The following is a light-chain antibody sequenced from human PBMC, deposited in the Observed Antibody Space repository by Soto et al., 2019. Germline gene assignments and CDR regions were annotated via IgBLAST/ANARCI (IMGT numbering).Light chain of an antibody. V-gene: IGKV3-20*01. CDR1: QSVSSIY. Sequence: EIVLTQSPGTLSLSPGERDTLSCRASQSVSSIYLAWYQQKPGQAPRLLIYGASSRATGIPDRFSGSGSGTAFTLTISRLEPEDFAVYYCQQYSSSPLTFGGGTKVDI. CDR2: GAS. CDR3: QQYSSSPLT. J-gene: IGKJ4*01.